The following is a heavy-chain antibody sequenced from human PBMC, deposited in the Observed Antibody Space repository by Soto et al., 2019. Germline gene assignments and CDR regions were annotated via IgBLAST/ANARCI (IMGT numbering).Heavy chain of an antibody. Sequence: QVQLVQSGAEVKKPGASVKVSCKASGYTFTSYGISWVRQAPGQGLEWMGWISAYNGNTNYAQKLPGRGTMTTDTSTSPAYMALRGLRCEGMPVYFCARDAPQEDSWGQGTMVTVSS. J-gene: IGHJ5*01. V-gene: IGHV1-18*03. CDR2: ISAYNGNT. CDR3: ARDAPQEDS. CDR1: GYTFTSYG.